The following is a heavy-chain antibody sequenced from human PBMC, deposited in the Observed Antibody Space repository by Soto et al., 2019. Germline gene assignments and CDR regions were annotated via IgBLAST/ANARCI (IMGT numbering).Heavy chain of an antibody. Sequence: ASVKVSCKASGYTFTSYAMHWVRQAPGQRLEWMRWINARNGNTKYSHKFKGRVTITRDTHASTTLMELSTLRSEDTAVYYWARDTDRSIWHSGGFDPWCQGILVTVSS. CDR3: ARDTDRSIWHSGGFDP. V-gene: IGHV1-3*01. CDR1: GYTFTSYA. J-gene: IGHJ5*02. D-gene: IGHD1-26*01. CDR2: INARNGNT.